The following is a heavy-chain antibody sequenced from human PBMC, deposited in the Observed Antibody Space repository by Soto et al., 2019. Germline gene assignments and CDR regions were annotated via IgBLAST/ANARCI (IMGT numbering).Heavy chain of an antibody. CDR1: GGSVSIGDYL. CDR2: IHDSGNT. V-gene: IGHV4-30-4*01. J-gene: IGHJ5*02. CDR3: TRARGGDSGDYASLFDR. Sequence: SETLSLTCTVFGGSVSIGDYLWSWIRQRPGKGLEWIGYIHDSGNTYYNPSLKSRVTISLDTSKNQFSLKVTSMTAADTAVYFCTRARGGDSGDYASLFDRWGQGNLVTVSS. D-gene: IGHD4-17*01.